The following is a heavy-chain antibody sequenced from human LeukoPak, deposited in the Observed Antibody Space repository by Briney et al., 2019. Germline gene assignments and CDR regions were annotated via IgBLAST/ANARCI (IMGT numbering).Heavy chain of an antibody. Sequence: SVKVSCKASGYTFTSYGISWVRQAPGQGLEWMGGIIPIFGTANYAQKFQGRVTITADESTSTAYMELSSLRSEDTAVYYCARDRDPVGWELRVGFDYWGQGTLVTVSS. V-gene: IGHV1-69*13. D-gene: IGHD1-26*01. CDR2: IIPIFGTA. J-gene: IGHJ4*02. CDR1: GYTFTSYG. CDR3: ARDRDPVGWELRVGFDY.